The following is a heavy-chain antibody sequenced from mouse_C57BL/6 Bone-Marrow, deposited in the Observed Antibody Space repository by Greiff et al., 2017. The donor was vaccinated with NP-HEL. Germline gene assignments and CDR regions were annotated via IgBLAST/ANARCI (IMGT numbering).Heavy chain of an antibody. CDR2: IHPNSGST. CDR3: ARCFYGSSYEGFYFDY. D-gene: IGHD1-1*01. Sequence: QVQLQQSGAELVKPGASVKLSCKASGYTFTSYWMHWVKQRPGQGLEWIGMIHPNSGSTNYNEKFKSKATLTVDKSSSTAYMQLSSLTSEDSAVYYCARCFYGSSYEGFYFDYWGQGTTLTVSS. V-gene: IGHV1-64*01. CDR1: GYTFTSYW. J-gene: IGHJ2*01.